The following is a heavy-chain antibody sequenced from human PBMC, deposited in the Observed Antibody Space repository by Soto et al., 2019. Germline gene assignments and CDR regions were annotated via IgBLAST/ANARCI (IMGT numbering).Heavy chain of an antibody. Sequence: QVQLVESRGGVVQPGRSLRLSCVASGFSFSNYAMHWVRQAPGKGLEWVAIISYDGSNKYYADSVKGRFTISRDNSKNTLYLQMNDLRTEDMAVYYCATVRGYRQDFDAFDIWGQGTMVTVSS. CDR1: GFSFSNYA. D-gene: IGHD3-16*02. J-gene: IGHJ3*02. CDR3: ATVRGYRQDFDAFDI. V-gene: IGHV3-30-3*01. CDR2: ISYDGSNK.